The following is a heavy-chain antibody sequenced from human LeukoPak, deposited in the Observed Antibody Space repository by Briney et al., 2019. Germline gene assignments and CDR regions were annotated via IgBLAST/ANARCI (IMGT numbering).Heavy chain of an antibody. Sequence: PGGSLRLSCSASGFTFGDHAMIWVRQTPGQGLEWVSGITGSGRTTFYADSVKGRFAISRDNSKNTVSLQMNSLRGEDTAIYYCANSFGYSPSWGQGTLVTVSS. V-gene: IGHV3-23*01. CDR3: ANSFGYSPS. D-gene: IGHD2-21*01. J-gene: IGHJ5*01. CDR1: GFTFGDHA. CDR2: ITGSGRTT.